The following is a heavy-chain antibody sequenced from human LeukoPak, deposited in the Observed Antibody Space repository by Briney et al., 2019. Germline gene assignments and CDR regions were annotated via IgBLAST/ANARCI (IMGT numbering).Heavy chain of an antibody. V-gene: IGHV1-46*01. CDR1: GYTFTSNY. Sequence: ASVKVSCKASGYTFTSNYMHWVRQAPGQGLEWMGVINPTGGSTSYAHKFQGRITLTRDMSTSIDYLELSSLRSDDTAVYYCARDISVRDAAWWFNPWGQGTLVTVSS. CDR3: ARDISVRDAAWWFNP. J-gene: IGHJ5*02. D-gene: IGHD5-24*01. CDR2: INPTGGST.